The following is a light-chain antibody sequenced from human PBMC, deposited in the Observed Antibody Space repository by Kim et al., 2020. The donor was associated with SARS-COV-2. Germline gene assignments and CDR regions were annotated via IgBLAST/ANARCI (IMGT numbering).Light chain of an antibody. Sequence: HHLYIYSTNSRPSGVPGRFSGSKSGTAASLASSGLQSEDGADYYCAARDDSLNGHVAFGGGTKLTVL. CDR3: AARDDSLNGHVA. CDR2: STN. V-gene: IGLV1-44*01. J-gene: IGLJ2*01.